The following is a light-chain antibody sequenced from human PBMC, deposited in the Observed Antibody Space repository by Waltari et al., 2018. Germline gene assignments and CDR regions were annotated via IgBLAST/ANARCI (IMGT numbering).Light chain of an antibody. J-gene: IGKJ4*01. CDR2: DAS. CDR1: QSVSSY. CDR3: QQRSNWRLT. Sequence: EIVLTQSPATLSLSPGERAPPSGRASQSVSSYLAWYQQQPGQAPRLLIYDASNRATGIPARFSGSGSGTDFTLTISSLEPEDFAVYYCQQRSNWRLTFGGGTKVEIK. V-gene: IGKV3-11*01.